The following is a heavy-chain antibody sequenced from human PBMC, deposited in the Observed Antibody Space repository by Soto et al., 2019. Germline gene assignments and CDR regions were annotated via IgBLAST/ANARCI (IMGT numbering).Heavy chain of an antibody. J-gene: IGHJ4*02. Sequence: QLQLQESGPGLVKPSETLSLTCNVSGVSISDTSYYWGWIRQPPGKGLEWIGTIYFNGNTFYNPSLKSRLTISVDTSKNQISLRLTSVTAADTAMYYCARQASYWGQGTLVAVSS. CDR2: IYFNGNT. CDR3: ARQASY. V-gene: IGHV4-39*01. CDR1: GVSISDTSYY.